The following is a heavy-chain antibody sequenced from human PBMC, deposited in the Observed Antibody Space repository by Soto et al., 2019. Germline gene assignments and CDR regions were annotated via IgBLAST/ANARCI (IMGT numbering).Heavy chain of an antibody. V-gene: IGHV3-33*01. D-gene: IGHD1-7*01. CDR2: VWFDGSIQ. Sequence: GSLRLSCVASGFTFSDYGIHWVRQAPDKGLEWVAVVWFDGSIQYYGDSVKGRFTISRDNSNNTVDLQMNNLRAEDTAVYYCARVDFGGNSYYFDYWGQGTPVTVSS. CDR3: ARVDFGGNSYYFDY. J-gene: IGHJ4*02. CDR1: GFTFSDYG.